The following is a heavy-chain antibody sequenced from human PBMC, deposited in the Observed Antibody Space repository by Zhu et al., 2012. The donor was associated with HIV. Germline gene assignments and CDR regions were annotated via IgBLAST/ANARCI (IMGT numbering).Heavy chain of an antibody. CDR3: ARARYSSSWSNDY. V-gene: IGHV4-30-4*08. D-gene: IGHD6-13*01. CDR2: IYYSGGT. J-gene: IGHJ4*02. Sequence: QVQLQESGPGLVKPSQTLSLTCTVSGGSISSGDYYWNWIRQPPGKGLEWIGHIYYSGGTYYNASLKSRLSISVDTSKNQFFLKLTSVTATDTAFYYCARARYSSSWSNDYWGQGTLVTVSS. CDR1: GGSISSGDYY.